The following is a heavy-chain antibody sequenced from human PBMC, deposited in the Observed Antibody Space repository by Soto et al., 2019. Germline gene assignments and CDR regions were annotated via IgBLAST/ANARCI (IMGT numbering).Heavy chain of an antibody. D-gene: IGHD6-19*01. V-gene: IGHV1-3*01. CDR3: ARDRVAVAGTNFYYYYCGMDV. Sequence: ASVKVSCKASGYTFTSYAMHWLRQAPGQRLEWMGWINAGNGNTKYSQKFQGRVTITRDTSASTAYMELSSLRSEDTAVYYCARDRVAVAGTNFYYYYCGMDVWGQGTTVTVSS. CDR1: GYTFTSYA. CDR2: INAGNGNT. J-gene: IGHJ6*02.